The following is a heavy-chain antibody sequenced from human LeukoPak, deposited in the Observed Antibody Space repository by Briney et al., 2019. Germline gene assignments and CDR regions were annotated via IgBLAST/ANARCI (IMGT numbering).Heavy chain of an antibody. V-gene: IGHV3-48*03. D-gene: IGHD3-10*02. CDR1: GFTFSSYE. CDR3: AELGITMIGGV. J-gene: IGHJ6*04. Sequence: GGSLRLSCAASGFTFSSYEMYWVRQAPGKGLEWVSYISSSGSTIYYADSVKGRFTISRDNAKNSLYLQMNSRRAEDTAVYYCAELGITMIGGVWGKGTTVTISS. CDR2: ISSSGSTI.